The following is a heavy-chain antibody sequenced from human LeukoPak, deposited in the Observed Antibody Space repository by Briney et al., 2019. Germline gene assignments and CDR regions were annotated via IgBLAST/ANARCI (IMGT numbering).Heavy chain of an antibody. J-gene: IGHJ4*02. CDR3: AREVVEMATIRYWYFDY. D-gene: IGHD5-24*01. V-gene: IGHV1-69*04. CDR2: IIPILGIA. CDR1: GGTXSSYA. Sequence: GSSVKVSCKASGGTXSSYAISGVRQAPGQGLEWMGRIIPILGIANYAQKFQGRVTITAGKSTSTAYMELSSLRSEDPAVYYCAREVVEMATIRYWYFDYWGQGTLVTVSS.